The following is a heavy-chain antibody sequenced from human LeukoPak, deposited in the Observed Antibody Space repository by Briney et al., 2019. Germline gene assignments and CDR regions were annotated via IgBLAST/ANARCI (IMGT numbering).Heavy chain of an antibody. D-gene: IGHD5-18*01. Sequence: GASVKVSCKVSGYTLTELSMHWVRQAPGKGLEWMGGFDPEDGETIYAQKFQGRVTMTEDTSTDTAYMELSSLRSEDTAVYYCARGTQKIMGSYGYYAFDIWGQGTMVTVSS. CDR1: GYTLTELS. CDR2: FDPEDGET. J-gene: IGHJ3*02. CDR3: ARGTQKIMGSYGYYAFDI. V-gene: IGHV1-24*01.